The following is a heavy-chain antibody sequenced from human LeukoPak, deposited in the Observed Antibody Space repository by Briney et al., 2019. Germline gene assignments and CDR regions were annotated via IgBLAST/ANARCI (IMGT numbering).Heavy chain of an antibody. J-gene: IGHJ4*02. V-gene: IGHV3-9*01. Sequence: GGSLRLSCAASGFTFDDYAMHWVRQAPGKGLEWVSGISWNSGSIGYADSVKGRFTISRDNAKNSLYLQMNSLRAEDTAVYYCARAGDIVATKVSLGYWGQGTLVTVSS. CDR3: ARAGDIVATKVSLGY. CDR2: ISWNSGSI. D-gene: IGHD5-12*01. CDR1: GFTFDDYA.